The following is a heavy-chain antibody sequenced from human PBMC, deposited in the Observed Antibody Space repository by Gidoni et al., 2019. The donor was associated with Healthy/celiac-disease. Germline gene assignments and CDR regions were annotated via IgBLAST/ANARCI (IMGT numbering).Heavy chain of an antibody. Sequence: EVQLVESGGGLVQPGGSRRLSCAAAGFTSISISMNWVRQATGKGLEWVSYSSSSSSTIYYADSVKGRFTISRDNAKNSLYLQMNSLRDEDTAVYYCARQNVLRYFDWSKQCDYWGQGTLVTVSP. CDR3: ARQNVLRYFDWSKQCDY. CDR2: SSSSSSTI. V-gene: IGHV3-48*02. CDR1: GFTSISIS. J-gene: IGHJ4*02. D-gene: IGHD3-9*01.